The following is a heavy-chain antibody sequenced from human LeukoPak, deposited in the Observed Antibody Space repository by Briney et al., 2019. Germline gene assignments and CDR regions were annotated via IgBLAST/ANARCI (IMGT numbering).Heavy chain of an antibody. CDR3: AKGGSRHADY. Sequence: GGSLRLSCAASGFIFSDYYMSWIRQAPAKGLVWVSRINSVGSNTRYADSVKGRFTISRDNAKNTLFLQMNSLRAEDTAVYYCAKGGSRHADYWGQGTLVTVSS. CDR2: INSVGSNT. V-gene: IGHV3-74*01. CDR1: GFIFSDYY. D-gene: IGHD6-13*01. J-gene: IGHJ4*02.